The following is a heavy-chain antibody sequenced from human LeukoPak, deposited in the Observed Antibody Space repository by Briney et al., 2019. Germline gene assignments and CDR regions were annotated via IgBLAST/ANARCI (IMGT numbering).Heavy chain of an antibody. CDR2: IGPNSGGT. D-gene: IGHD2-2*01. J-gene: IGHJ5*02. CDR1: GNTFSDYY. CDR3: ARGYCSSSSCYVGWFDP. Sequence: ASVKVSCKASGNTFSDYYIHWVRQAPGQGLEWMGWIGPNSGGTTYAQKFQGRITMTRDTSISTDYMELSRLRSDDTAVYYCARGYCSSSSCYVGWFDPWGQGTLVTVSS. V-gene: IGHV1-2*02.